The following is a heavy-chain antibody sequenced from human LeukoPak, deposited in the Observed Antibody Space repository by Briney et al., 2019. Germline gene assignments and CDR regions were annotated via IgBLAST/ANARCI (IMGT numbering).Heavy chain of an antibody. CDR2: INPNSGGT. CDR3: ARDQYCSGGSCPS. CDR1: GYTFTGYY. V-gene: IGHV1-2*06. Sequence: ASVKVSCKASGYTFTGYYMHWVRQAPGQGLEWMGRINPNSGGTNYAQKFQGRVTMTRDTSISTAYMALSRLRSDDTAVYYCARDQYCSGGSCPSWGQGTLVTVSS. J-gene: IGHJ5*02. D-gene: IGHD2-15*01.